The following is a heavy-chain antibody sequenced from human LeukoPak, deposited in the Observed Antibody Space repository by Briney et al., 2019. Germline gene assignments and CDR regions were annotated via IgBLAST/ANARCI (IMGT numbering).Heavy chain of an antibody. CDR1: GFTLTGYS. CDR3: AGGDGDYDYFDY. D-gene: IGHD4-17*01. Sequence: PGGSLRLSCAASGFTLTGYSMNWVRQAPGKGLEWVSSISSSSNYIYYADSVRGRFTISRDNAKNSLYLQMNSLRAEDTAVYYCAGGDGDYDYFDYWGQGILVTVSS. CDR2: ISSSSNYI. J-gene: IGHJ4*02. V-gene: IGHV3-21*01.